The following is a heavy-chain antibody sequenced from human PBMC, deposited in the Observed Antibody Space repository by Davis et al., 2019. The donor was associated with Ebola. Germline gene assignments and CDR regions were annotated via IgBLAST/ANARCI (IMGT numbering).Heavy chain of an antibody. Sequence: ASVKVSCKASGYTFTGYYMHWVRQAPGQGLEWMGWINPNSGGTNYAQKFQGRVTMTRDTSISTAYMELSRLRSDDTAVYYCARESRTSAEYYFDYWGQGTLVTVSS. J-gene: IGHJ4*02. CDR1: GYTFTGYY. V-gene: IGHV1-2*02. CDR3: ARESRTSAEYYFDY. D-gene: IGHD2-2*01. CDR2: INPNSGGT.